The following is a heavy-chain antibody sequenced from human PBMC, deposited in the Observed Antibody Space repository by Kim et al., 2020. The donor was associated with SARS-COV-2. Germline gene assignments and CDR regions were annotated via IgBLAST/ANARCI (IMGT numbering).Heavy chain of an antibody. D-gene: IGHD1-26*01. CDR1: GFTVINSY. Sequence: LSLTCAASGFTVINSYMTWVRQAPGKGLEWVSTIYTSGATYYADSVRGRFTVSRDNSKNTLFLQMTTLRAEDTAVYFCARGLVGSTTSFDSWGQGTL. CDR2: IYTSGAT. CDR3: ARGLVGSTTSFDS. J-gene: IGHJ4*02. V-gene: IGHV3-66*01.